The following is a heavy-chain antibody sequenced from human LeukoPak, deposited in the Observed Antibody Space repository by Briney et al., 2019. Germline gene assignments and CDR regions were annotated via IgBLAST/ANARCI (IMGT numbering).Heavy chain of an antibody. D-gene: IGHD3-9*01. CDR1: GGTFSSYA. J-gene: IGHJ4*02. CDR3: ARDAAPSYYDILTGSDY. V-gene: IGHV1-2*02. CDR2: INPNSGGT. Sequence: GASVKVSCKASGGTFSSYAISWVRQAPGQGLEWMGWINPNSGGTNYAQKFQGRVTMTRDTSISTAYMELTRLRSDDTAVYYCARDAAPSYYDILTGSDYWGQGTLVTVSS.